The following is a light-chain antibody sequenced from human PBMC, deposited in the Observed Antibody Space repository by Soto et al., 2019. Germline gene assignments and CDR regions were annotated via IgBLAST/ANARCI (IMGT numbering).Light chain of an antibody. CDR2: DAS. CDR3: QQRSNWPPT. CDR1: QSVSTY. V-gene: IGKV3-11*01. Sequence: EIVLTQSPATLSLSPGERATLSCRASQSVSTYLAWYQQKPGQAPRLLIYDASNRATGIPARFSGSGSWTAFTLTISSLEPEDFAVYYCQQRSNWPPTFGQGTKVEIK. J-gene: IGKJ1*01.